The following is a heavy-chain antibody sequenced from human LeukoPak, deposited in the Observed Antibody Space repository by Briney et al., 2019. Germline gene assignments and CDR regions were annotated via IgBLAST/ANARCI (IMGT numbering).Heavy chain of an antibody. Sequence: GESLKISCKGSGYTFTNYWIGWVRQMPGKGLEWMGIIYPGDSDIRYSPSFQGQVTISADKSITTAYLQWSSLKASDTAMYYCARRHGYSSSSGNYYFDYWGQGTLVTVSS. CDR3: ARRHGYSSSSGNYYFDY. CDR1: GYTFTNYW. V-gene: IGHV5-51*01. D-gene: IGHD6-6*01. CDR2: IYPGDSDI. J-gene: IGHJ4*02.